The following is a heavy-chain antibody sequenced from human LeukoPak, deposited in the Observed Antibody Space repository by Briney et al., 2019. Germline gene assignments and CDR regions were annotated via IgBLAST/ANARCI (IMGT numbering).Heavy chain of an antibody. D-gene: IGHD6-13*01. CDR1: GFTFSDYY. V-gene: IGHV3-11*04. Sequence: GGSLRLSCAASGFTFSDYYMSWIRQAPGKGLEWASYISSSGSTIYYADSVKGRFTISRDNAKNSLYLQMNSLRAEDTAVYYCARDLPRIAAAGTTGGFDYWGQGTLVTVSS. CDR2: ISSSGSTI. CDR3: ARDLPRIAAAGTTGGFDY. J-gene: IGHJ4*02.